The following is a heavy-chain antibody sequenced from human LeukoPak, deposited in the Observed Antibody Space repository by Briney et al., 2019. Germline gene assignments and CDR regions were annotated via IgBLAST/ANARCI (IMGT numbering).Heavy chain of an antibody. CDR1: GFTFSSYA. V-gene: IGHV3-23*01. CDR3: AKNPYDFWSGYWAFDI. Sequence: PGGSLRLSCAASGFTFSSYATSWVRQAPGKGLEWVSAISGSGGSTYYADSVKGRFTISRDNSKNTLYLQMNSLRAEDTAVYYCAKNPYDFWSGYWAFDIWGQGTMVTVSS. CDR2: ISGSGGST. J-gene: IGHJ3*02. D-gene: IGHD3-3*01.